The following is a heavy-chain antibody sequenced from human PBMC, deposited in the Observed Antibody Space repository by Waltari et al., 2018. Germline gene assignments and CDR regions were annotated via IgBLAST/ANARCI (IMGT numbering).Heavy chain of an antibody. CDR1: GFTFSRYA. Sequence: VQLVESGGGVVQPGRSLRLSCAASGFTFSRYAIHWVRPAKGKGLEWVAVIWYDGSNKYYADSVKGRFTISRDNSKNTLYLQMNSLRAEDTAVYYCAKISGYSSSWYPLGYWGQGTLVTVSS. D-gene: IGHD6-13*01. CDR3: AKISGYSSSWYPLGY. V-gene: IGHV3-33*06. CDR2: IWYDGSNK. J-gene: IGHJ4*02.